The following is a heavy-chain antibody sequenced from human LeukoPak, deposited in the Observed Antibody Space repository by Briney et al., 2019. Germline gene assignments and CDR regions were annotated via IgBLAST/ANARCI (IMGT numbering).Heavy chain of an antibody. CDR3: ARDYLGEGLFGFDP. Sequence: GASVKVSCKASGYTFTSYAMHWVRQAPGQRLEWMGWINAGNGNTKYSQKFQGRVTMTRDTSTSTVYMELSSLRSEDTAVYYCARDYLGEGLFGFDPWGQGTLVTVSS. V-gene: IGHV1-3*01. CDR2: INAGNGNT. D-gene: IGHD3-16*02. J-gene: IGHJ5*02. CDR1: GYTFTSYA.